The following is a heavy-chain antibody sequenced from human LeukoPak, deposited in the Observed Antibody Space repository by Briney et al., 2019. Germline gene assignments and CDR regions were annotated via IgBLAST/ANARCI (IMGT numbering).Heavy chain of an antibody. CDR3: ASISVRTPNFDY. J-gene: IGHJ4*02. D-gene: IGHD1-14*01. Sequence: PGGSLRLSCAASGFTFSSYWMHWVRQAPGRGLVWVSRINSDGSSTSYADSVKGRFTISRDNAKNTLYLQMNSLRAEDTAVYYCASISVRTPNFDYWGQGTLVTVSS. CDR2: INSDGSST. V-gene: IGHV3-74*01. CDR1: GFTFSSYW.